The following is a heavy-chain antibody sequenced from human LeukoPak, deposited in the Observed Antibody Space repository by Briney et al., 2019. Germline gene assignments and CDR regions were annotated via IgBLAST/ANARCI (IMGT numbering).Heavy chain of an antibody. V-gene: IGHV3-23*01. CDR2: ISGSGGST. Sequence: PGGSLRLSCAASGFTFSSYAMSWVRQAPGKGLEWVSAISGSGGSTYYADSVKGRFTISRDNSKNTLYLQMNSLRAEDTAVYYCAKPLGYCSGGSCYHYFQHWGQGTLVTVSS. D-gene: IGHD2-15*01. J-gene: IGHJ1*01. CDR3: AKPLGYCSGGSCYHYFQH. CDR1: GFTFSSYA.